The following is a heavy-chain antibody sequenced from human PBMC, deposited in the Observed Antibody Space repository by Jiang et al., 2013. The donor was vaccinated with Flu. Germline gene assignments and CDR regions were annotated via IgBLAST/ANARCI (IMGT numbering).Heavy chain of an antibody. CDR3: ARDGNTYCDFWSGYYAFDY. CDR2: ISAYNGNT. V-gene: IGHV1-18*01. Sequence: GAEVKKPGASVKVSCKASGYTFTSYGISWVRQAPGQGLEWMGWISAYNGNTNYAQKLQGRVTMTTDTSTSTAYMELRSLRSDDTAVYYCARDGNTYCDFWSGYYAFDYWGQGTLVTVSS. CDR1: GYTFTSYG. D-gene: IGHD3-3*01. J-gene: IGHJ4*02.